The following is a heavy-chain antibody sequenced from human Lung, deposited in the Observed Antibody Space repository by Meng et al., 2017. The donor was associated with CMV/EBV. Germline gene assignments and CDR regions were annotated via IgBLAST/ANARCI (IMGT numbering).Heavy chain of an antibody. V-gene: IGHV4-39*01. CDR3: ARQRPVLDAFDI. D-gene: IGHD3-3*01. J-gene: IGHJ3*02. CDR1: GGSISRSSYY. CDR2: IYYSGST. Sequence: GSLRLSCTVSGGSISRSSYYWGWIRQPPGKGLEWIGSIYYSGSTYYNPSLKSRVTISVDTSKNQFSLKLSSVTAADTAVYYCARQRPVLDAFDIWGQGTMVTVSS.